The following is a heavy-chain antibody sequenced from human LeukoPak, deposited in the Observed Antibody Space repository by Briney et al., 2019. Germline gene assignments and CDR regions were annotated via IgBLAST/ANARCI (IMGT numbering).Heavy chain of an antibody. D-gene: IGHD6-13*01. J-gene: IGHJ4*02. CDR2: IHNTGSKK. V-gene: IGHV3-30*02. CDR3: AKNLAGTLFDY. Sequence: PGGSLRLSCAASGYTFSSYGMHWVRQAPGKGVEWVAFIHNTGSKKYYADSFKGRLPISRNNSNNTLYLHMNSLRAEYTAVYYCAKNLAGTLFDYWGQGTLVTVSS. CDR1: GYTFSSYG.